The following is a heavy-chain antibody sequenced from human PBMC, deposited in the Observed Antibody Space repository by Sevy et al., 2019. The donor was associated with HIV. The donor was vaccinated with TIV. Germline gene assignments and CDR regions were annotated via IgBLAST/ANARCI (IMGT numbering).Heavy chain of an antibody. CDR3: IRPLVGATRGFEY. V-gene: IGHV3-72*01. D-gene: IGHD1-26*01. J-gene: IGHJ4*02. CDR1: GFSLSDHY. CDR2: TRNKVNSYTT. Sequence: GGSLRLSCAASGFSLSDHYMDWVRQAPGKGLEWIGRTRNKVNSYTTEYAASVKGRFTISRDDSKNSLYLEMNSLKTEDTAVYYCIRPLVGATRGFEYWGQGTLVTVPS.